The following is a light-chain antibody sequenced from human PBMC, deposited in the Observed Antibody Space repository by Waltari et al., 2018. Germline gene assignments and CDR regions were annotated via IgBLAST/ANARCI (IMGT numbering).Light chain of an antibody. CDR1: GSDVGDYNY. CDR2: DVT. V-gene: IGLV2-11*01. CDR3: CSYAGTWV. J-gene: IGLJ3*02. Sequence: QSALTQPRSVSGSPGQSVTISCTGTGSDVGDYNYVPWYQQHPGKAPKLVIYDVTKRPSGVPDRFSGSRSGNSASLTISGLQAEDEADYYRCSYAGTWVFGGGTKLTVL.